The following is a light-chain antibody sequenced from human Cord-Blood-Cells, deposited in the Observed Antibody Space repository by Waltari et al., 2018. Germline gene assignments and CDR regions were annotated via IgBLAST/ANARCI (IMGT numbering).Light chain of an antibody. J-gene: IGKJ4*01. Sequence: EIVLTQSPATLSLSPGERATLSCTASQRVSSYLACYQQKPGQAPRLLIYDASNRATGIPARFSGSGSGTDFTLTISSLEPEDFEVYYCQQRSNWPRLTFGGGTK. CDR1: QRVSSY. CDR3: QQRSNWPRLT. CDR2: DAS. V-gene: IGKV3-11*01.